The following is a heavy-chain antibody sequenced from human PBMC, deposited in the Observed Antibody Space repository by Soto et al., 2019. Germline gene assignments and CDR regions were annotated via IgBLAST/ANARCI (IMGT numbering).Heavy chain of an antibody. D-gene: IGHD3-16*01. Sequence: GASVKVSCKASGFTFTSSAVQWVRQARGQRLEWIGWIVVGSGNTNYAQKFQERVTITRDMSTSTAYMELNSLRAEDTAVYYCATMGANFYFYMDVWGNGTTVTVSS. V-gene: IGHV1-58*01. CDR1: GFTFTSSA. CDR3: ATMGANFYFYMDV. CDR2: IVVGSGNT. J-gene: IGHJ6*03.